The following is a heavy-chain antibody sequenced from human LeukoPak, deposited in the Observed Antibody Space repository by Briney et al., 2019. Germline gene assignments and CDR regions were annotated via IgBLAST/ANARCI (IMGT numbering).Heavy chain of an antibody. CDR1: GFIFSDYW. J-gene: IGHJ5*02. V-gene: IGHV3-7*01. CDR2: IKQDGSEK. Sequence: GGSLRLSCEASGFIFSDYWMSWVRQAPGKGLEWVANIKQDGSEKYYVDSVKGRFTISRDNAKNSLYLQMNSLRAEDTAVYYCARDKVVGATWFDPWGQGNLVTVSS. CDR3: ARDKVVGATWFDP. D-gene: IGHD1-26*01.